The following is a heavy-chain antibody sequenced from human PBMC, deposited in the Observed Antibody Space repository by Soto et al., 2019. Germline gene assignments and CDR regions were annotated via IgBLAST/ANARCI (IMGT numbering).Heavy chain of an antibody. CDR1: WFTVRSNY. CDR3: ARDDVHCSGGRCYGVPMDV. V-gene: IGHV3-66*01. CDR2: IQSGGRT. Sequence: PGVSLRLSCATPWFTVRSNYLTRVPPASGGGVEWVSLIQSGGRTYYAGSVKGRFTISRDNSKNTLFLQMNSLRVEDTAVYYCARDDVHCSGGRCYGVPMDVWGKGTTVTVSS. J-gene: IGHJ6*03. D-gene: IGHD2-15*01.